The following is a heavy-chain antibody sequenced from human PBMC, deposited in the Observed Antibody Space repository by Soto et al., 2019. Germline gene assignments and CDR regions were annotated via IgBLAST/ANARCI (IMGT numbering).Heavy chain of an antibody. CDR3: TTDPGDYQDF. D-gene: IGHD4-17*01. V-gene: IGHV3-15*01. CDR2: IKNKADGGAT. CDR1: GITFINAW. J-gene: IGHJ4*02. Sequence: EVQLVESGGDMVKRGGCLRLSCEASGITFINAWMSWVRQAPGKGLEWVGRIKNKADGGATDYAAPVRGRFTISRDDSKNTLFLQMNSLEIEDTAVYYCTTDPGDYQDFWGQGTLVTVSS.